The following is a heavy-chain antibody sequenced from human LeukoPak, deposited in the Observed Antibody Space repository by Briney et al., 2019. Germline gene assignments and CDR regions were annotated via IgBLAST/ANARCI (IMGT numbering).Heavy chain of an antibody. CDR2: IWSDASGT. J-gene: IGHJ4*02. Sequence: SRGSLRLSCAASGFTFNMHAMHWVRQAPGKGLEWVAAIWSDASGTKYAEAVKGRFTISRDNSKNTLYLLVDSLRAEDTAVYYCARVFSGSGSTGSFDYWGQGTLVIASS. V-gene: IGHV3-33*01. CDR3: ARVFSGSGSTGSFDY. D-gene: IGHD6-19*01. CDR1: GFTFNMHA.